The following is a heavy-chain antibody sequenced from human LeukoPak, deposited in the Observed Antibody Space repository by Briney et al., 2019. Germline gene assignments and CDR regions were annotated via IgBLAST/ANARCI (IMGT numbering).Heavy chain of an antibody. CDR1: GFTFSSYW. V-gene: IGHV3-7*01. D-gene: IGHD3-22*01. J-gene: IGHJ5*02. CDR2: IKQDGSEK. CDR3: ARDVQPLLYYYDSSGYFRFDP. Sequence: GGSLRLSCAASGFTFSSYWMSWVRQAPGKGLEWVANIKQDGSEKYYVDSVKGRFTISRDNAKNSLYLQMNSLRAEDTAVYYCARDVQPLLYYYDSSGYFRFDPWGQGTLVTVSS.